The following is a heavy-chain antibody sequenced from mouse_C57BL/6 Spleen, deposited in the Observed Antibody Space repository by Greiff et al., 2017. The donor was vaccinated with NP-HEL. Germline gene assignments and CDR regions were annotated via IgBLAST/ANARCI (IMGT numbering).Heavy chain of an antibody. V-gene: IGHV1-15*01. D-gene: IGHD2-12*01. CDR1: GYTFTDYE. Sequence: QVQLQQSGAELVRPGASVTLSCKASGYTFTDYEMHWVKQTPVHGLEWIGAIDPETGGTAYNQKFKGKAILTADKSSSTAYMELRSLTSEDSAVYYCTRESDLIRGEFAYWGQGTLVTVSA. J-gene: IGHJ3*01. CDR3: TRESDLIRGEFAY. CDR2: IDPETGGT.